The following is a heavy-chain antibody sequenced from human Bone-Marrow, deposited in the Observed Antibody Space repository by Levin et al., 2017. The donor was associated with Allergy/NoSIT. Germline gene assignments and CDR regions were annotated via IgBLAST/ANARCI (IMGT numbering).Heavy chain of an antibody. Sequence: GGSLRLSCAASGFTVSSNYMSWVRQAPGKGLEWVSVIYSGGSTYYADSVKGRFTISRDNSKNTLYLQMNSLRAEDTAVYYCARVTRAAAGTSFPLYNWFDPWGQGTLVTVSS. D-gene: IGHD6-13*01. V-gene: IGHV3-53*01. CDR3: ARVTRAAAGTSFPLYNWFDP. CDR2: IYSGGST. CDR1: GFTVSSNY. J-gene: IGHJ5*02.